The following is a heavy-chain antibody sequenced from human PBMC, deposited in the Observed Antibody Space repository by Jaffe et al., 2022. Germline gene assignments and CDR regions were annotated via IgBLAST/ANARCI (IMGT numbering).Heavy chain of an antibody. J-gene: IGHJ4*02. D-gene: IGHD2-2*01. V-gene: IGHV3-30*02. CDR1: GFTFSSYG. Sequence: QVQLVESGGGVVQPGGSLRLSCAASGFTFSSYGMHWVRQAPGKGLEWVAFIRYDGSNKYYADSVKGRFTISRDNSKNTLYLQMNSLRAEDTAVYYCAKPDCLYCSSTGDYWGQGTLVTVSS. CDR2: IRYDGSNK. CDR3: AKPDCLYCSSTGDY.